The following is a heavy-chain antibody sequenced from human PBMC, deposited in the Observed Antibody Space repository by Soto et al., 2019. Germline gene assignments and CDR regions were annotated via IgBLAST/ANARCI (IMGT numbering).Heavy chain of an antibody. CDR2: IFYSGDT. D-gene: IGHD1-7*01. Sequence: VQLQGSGPGLLKPSQTLSLTCTVSGASVNTGDYYWSYIRQPPGKRLEWLGYIFYSGDTYYNPSLKSRATISLNTSRNQFSLTLTSVTDADTALYYCVGTGTTDDFWGQGTLVTVSS. V-gene: IGHV4-30-4*01. J-gene: IGHJ1*01. CDR1: GASVNTGDYY. CDR3: VGTGTTDDF.